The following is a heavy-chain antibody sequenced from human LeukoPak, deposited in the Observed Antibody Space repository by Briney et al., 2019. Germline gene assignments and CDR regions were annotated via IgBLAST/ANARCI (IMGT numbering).Heavy chain of an antibody. CDR2: IYHSGST. Sequence: SETLSLTCTVSGGSISSYYWSWIRQPPGKGLEWIGSIYHSGSTYYNPSLKSRVTISVDTSKNQFSLKLSSVTAADTAVYYCARTLGDYGSGSYYYWGQGTLVTVSS. J-gene: IGHJ4*02. D-gene: IGHD3-10*01. CDR3: ARTLGDYGSGSYYY. V-gene: IGHV4-59*08. CDR1: GGSISSYY.